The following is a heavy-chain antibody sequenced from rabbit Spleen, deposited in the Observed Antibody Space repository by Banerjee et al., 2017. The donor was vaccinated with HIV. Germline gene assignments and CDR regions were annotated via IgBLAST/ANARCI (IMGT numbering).Heavy chain of an antibody. CDR2: IFTRGGDI. J-gene: IGHJ6*01. D-gene: IGHD8-1*01. CDR3: ARDTGTSFSTYGMDL. CDR1: GIDFSSGYW. V-gene: IGHV1S45*01. Sequence: QEQLVESGGGLVKPEGSLTLTCTASGIDFSSGYWMCWVRQAPGKGLEWIACIFTRGGDIYYANWAKGRFTCCKTSSTTVTLQMTSLTVADTATYFCARDTGTSFSTYGMDLWGQGTLVTVS.